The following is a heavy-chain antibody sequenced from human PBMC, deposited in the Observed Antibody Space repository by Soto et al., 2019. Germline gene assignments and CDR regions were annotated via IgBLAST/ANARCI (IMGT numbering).Heavy chain of an antibody. CDR1: GVSFSPKY. V-gene: IGHV4-59*08. D-gene: IGHD2-21*01. J-gene: IGHJ5*02. Sequence: ESLAPTSHLSGVSFSPKYWSWIRQPPGPGLEWVGDIYYGLTSSYNLSLKSRLTIPLVTCKSQLSVLPSAVTSADSAVYYLARLGAYYQSLDPGATGTLVTASS. CDR3: ARLGAYYQSLDP. CDR2: IYYGLTS.